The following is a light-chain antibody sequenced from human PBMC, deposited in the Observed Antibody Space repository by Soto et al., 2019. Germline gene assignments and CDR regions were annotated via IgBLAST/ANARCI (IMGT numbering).Light chain of an antibody. Sequence: DIQMTQSPTSLSASVGDRVTITCRASQSISSYLNWYQQKPGKAPNLLIYAASSLQGGVPSRFSGRGSGTDFTLTISSLQPEDFATYYCQQSYSTPQTFGQGTKVEIK. CDR2: AAS. CDR3: QQSYSTPQT. CDR1: QSISSY. V-gene: IGKV1-39*01. J-gene: IGKJ1*01.